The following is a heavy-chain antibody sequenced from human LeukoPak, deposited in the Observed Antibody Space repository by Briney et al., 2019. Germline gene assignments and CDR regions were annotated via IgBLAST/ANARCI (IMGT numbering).Heavy chain of an antibody. CDR3: AELDGDF. CDR2: IYYSGST. V-gene: IGHV4-59*12. CDR1: GGSISSYY. D-gene: IGHD1-7*01. Sequence: SETLSLTCTVSGGSISSYYWSCIRQPPGKGLEWIGYIYYSGSTNYNPSLKSRVTISVDTSKNQFSLKLSSVTAADTAVYYCAELDGDFWGQGTLVTVSS. J-gene: IGHJ4*02.